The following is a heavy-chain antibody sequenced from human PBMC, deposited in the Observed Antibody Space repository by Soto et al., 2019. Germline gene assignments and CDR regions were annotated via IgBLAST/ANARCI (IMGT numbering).Heavy chain of an antibody. J-gene: IGHJ4*02. CDR1: GFTFSSHW. CDR2: INVDGSST. V-gene: IGHV3-74*01. Sequence: PGGSLRLSCAASGFTFSSHWMHWVRQAPGKGLVWVSRINVDGSSTAYADSVKGRFTISRDNAKNTLYLQMNSLRAEDTAVYYCARDLSWNQADYWGQGTLVTVS. CDR3: ARDLSWNQADY. D-gene: IGHD1-1*01.